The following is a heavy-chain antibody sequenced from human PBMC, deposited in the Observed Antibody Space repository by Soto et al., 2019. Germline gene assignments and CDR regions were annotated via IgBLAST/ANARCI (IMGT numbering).Heavy chain of an antibody. J-gene: IGHJ4*02. CDR1: GFTFSSYG. V-gene: IGHV3-30*18. Sequence: QVQLVESGGGVVQPGRSLRLSCAASGFTFSSYGMHWVRQAPGKGLEWVAVISYDGSNKYYADSVKGRFTISRDNSKNTLYLQMNSLRAEDTAVYYCAKMGTYDSSGYYWGKVDYWGQGTLVTVSS. CDR3: AKMGTYDSSGYYWGKVDY. D-gene: IGHD3-22*01. CDR2: ISYDGSNK.